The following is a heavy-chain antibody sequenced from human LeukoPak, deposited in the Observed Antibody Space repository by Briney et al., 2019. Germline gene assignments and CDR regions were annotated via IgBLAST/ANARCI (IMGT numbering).Heavy chain of an antibody. CDR1: GGSISSSSYY. J-gene: IGHJ3*02. Sequence: SETLSLTCTVSGGSISSSSYYWGWIRQPPGKGLEWIGNIFYSGSTYYNPSLKSRDTISVDTSKNQFSLKLNSVTAADTAVYYCARDRAHYYDSSGYHGAFDIWGQGTMVTVSS. V-gene: IGHV4-39*07. CDR2: IFYSGST. CDR3: ARDRAHYYDSSGYHGAFDI. D-gene: IGHD3-22*01.